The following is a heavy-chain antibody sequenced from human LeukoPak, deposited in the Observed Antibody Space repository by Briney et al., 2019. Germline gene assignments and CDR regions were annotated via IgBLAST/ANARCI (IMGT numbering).Heavy chain of an antibody. V-gene: IGHV3-33*01. CDR2: MWYDGSNK. CDR1: GVAFDSHG. CDR3: ARARNNYDSSSFSALDY. Sequence: GGSLRLSCAASGVAFDSHGMHWVRHSPGKGLEWVAVMWYDGSNKDYADSVKGRFTISRDNSKNNLYLQMNSLRAEDTAVYYCARARNNYDSSSFSALDYWGQGTLVTLSS. J-gene: IGHJ4*02. D-gene: IGHD3-22*01.